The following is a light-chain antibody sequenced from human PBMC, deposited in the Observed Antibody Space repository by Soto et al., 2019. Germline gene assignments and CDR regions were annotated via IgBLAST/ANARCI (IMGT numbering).Light chain of an antibody. CDR3: QQLNSYPFT. V-gene: IGKV1-9*01. CDR2: AAS. J-gene: IGKJ4*01. CDR1: ESIRTW. Sequence: DIQMTQSPSSLSASVGDRVTITCRASESIRTWLAWYQHKPGKAPKFLIYAASTLQSGVPSRFSGSGSGTDFTLTISSLQPEDFATYYCQQLNSYPFTFGGGTKVDIK.